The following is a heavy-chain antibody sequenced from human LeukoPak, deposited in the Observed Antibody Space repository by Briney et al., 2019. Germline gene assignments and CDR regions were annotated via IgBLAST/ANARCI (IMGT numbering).Heavy chain of an antibody. CDR3: GKSGDRVPLQDYVFDV. Sequence: GESLKISCKVSGYSFTSYCIGWVRQMPGKGLEWMGIIYPGDSGPTYSPSFQGQVTISVDKSINTAYLQWSSLQASDTAMYYCGKSGDRVPLQDYVFDVWGQGTMVTVST. CDR2: IYPGDSGP. V-gene: IGHV5-51*01. D-gene: IGHD1-26*01. CDR1: GYSFTSYC. J-gene: IGHJ3*01.